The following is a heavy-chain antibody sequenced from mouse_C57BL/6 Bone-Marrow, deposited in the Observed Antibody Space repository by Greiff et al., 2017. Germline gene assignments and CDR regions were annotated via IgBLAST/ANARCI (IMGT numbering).Heavy chain of an antibody. J-gene: IGHJ1*03. D-gene: IGHD1-1*01. CDR3: ARDYYYGSSYWYFDV. Sequence: SLEWVATISDGGSYTYYPDNVKGRFTISRDNAKNNLYLQMSHLKSEDTAMYYCARDYYYGSSYWYFDVWGTGTTVTVSS. CDR2: ISDGGSYT. V-gene: IGHV5-4*01.